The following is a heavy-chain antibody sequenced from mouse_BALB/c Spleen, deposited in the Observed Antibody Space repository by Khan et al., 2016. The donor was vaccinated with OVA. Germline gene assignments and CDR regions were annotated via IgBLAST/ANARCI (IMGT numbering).Heavy chain of an antibody. J-gene: IGHJ3*01. V-gene: IGHV1S29*02. Sequence: VQLQQSGPELVKPGASVRISCKTSGYTFTDFNLDWVKQSHGKSLEWIGYIFPNNGGPGYNQKFKTKATLTVDSSSSTAYLELRSLTSEDSAFYYCARSGYGSCAYWGQGTLVTVAA. CDR1: GYTFTDFN. CDR3: ARSGYGSCAY. CDR2: IFPNNGGP. D-gene: IGHD1-2*01.